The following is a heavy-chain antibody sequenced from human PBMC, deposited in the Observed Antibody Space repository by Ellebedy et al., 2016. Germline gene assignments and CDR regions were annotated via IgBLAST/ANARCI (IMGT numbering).Heavy chain of an antibody. CDR2: IYSGGST. J-gene: IGHJ6*02. D-gene: IGHD3-22*01. CDR1: GFTVSSNY. V-gene: IGHV3-66*01. Sequence: GESLKISCAASGFTVSSNYMSWVRQAPGKGLEWVSVIYSGGSTYYADSVKGRFTISRDNSKNTLYLQMNSLRAEDTAVYYCARNYYDTYYYYGMDVWGQGTTVTVSS. CDR3: ARNYYDTYYYYGMDV.